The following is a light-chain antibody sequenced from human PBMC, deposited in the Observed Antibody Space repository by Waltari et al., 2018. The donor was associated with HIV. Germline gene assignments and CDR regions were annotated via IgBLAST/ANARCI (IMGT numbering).Light chain of an antibody. CDR2: YAS. CDR1: QSIGSN. CDR3: HQSSSLPHT. V-gene: IGKV6-21*01. J-gene: IGKJ2*01. Sequence: EIVLTQSPDVQSVTPKEKVTITCRASQSIGSNLHWYQQKPDQSPKLLIKYASRSFSGVPSRFSVSGSGTDFTLTISRLEAEDAATYYCHQSSSLPHTFGQGTKLEIK.